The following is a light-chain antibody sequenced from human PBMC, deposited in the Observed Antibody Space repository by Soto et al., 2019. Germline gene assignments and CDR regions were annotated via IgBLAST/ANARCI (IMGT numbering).Light chain of an antibody. CDR3: QQRSNWPPA. V-gene: IGKV3-15*01. J-gene: IGKJ3*01. CDR2: GAS. CDR1: HSVRSC. Sequence: EIVMTQSPATLSVSQGERATLSCRASHSVRSCLAWYQQKPGQAPRLLIHGASTRATGIPGRFSGSGSGTEFTLTISSLQPEDFAAYYCQQRSNWPPAFGPGTKVDIK.